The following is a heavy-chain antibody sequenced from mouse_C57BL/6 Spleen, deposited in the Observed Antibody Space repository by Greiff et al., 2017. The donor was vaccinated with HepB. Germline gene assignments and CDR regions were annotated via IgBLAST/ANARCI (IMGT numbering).Heavy chain of an antibody. Sequence: VQLQQSGPELVKPGASVKISCKASGYTFTDYYMNWVKQSHGKSLEWIGDINPNNGGTSYNQKFKGKATLTVDKSSSTAYMQLSSLTSEDSAVYYCARSDRATMTHYFDYWGQGTTLTVSS. CDR3: ARSDRATMTHYFDY. CDR2: INPNNGGT. CDR1: GYTFTDYY. J-gene: IGHJ2*01. V-gene: IGHV1-26*01. D-gene: IGHD2-4*01.